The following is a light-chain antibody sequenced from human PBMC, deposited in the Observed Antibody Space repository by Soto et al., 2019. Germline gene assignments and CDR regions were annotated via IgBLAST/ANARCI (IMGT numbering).Light chain of an antibody. CDR3: CSYTGSSSWV. Sequence: QSVLTQPASVSGSPGQSITISCTGTSSDVGSYKFVSWYQQHPGKAPKFIIYEGSQRPSGVSNRFSGSKSGNTASLTISGLQAEYEADYYCCSYTGSSSWVFGGGTKLTVL. CDR2: EGS. CDR1: SSDVGSYKF. J-gene: IGLJ3*02. V-gene: IGLV2-23*01.